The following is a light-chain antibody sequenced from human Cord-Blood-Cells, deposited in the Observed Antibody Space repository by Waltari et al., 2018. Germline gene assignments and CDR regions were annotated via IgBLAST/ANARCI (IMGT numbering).Light chain of an antibody. J-gene: IGKJ2*02. CDR2: AAS. V-gene: IGKV1-9*01. CDR3: QQGT. Sequence: DIQLTQSPSFLSASVGDRVTITCRASQGISSYLALYQQKPGKAPKLLIYAASTLQSGVPSRFSGSGSGTEFTLTISSLQPEDFATYYCQQGTFGQGTKLEIK. CDR1: QGISSY.